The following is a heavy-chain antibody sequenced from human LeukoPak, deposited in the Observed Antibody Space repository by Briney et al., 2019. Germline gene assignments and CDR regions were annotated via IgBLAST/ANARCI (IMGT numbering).Heavy chain of an antibody. D-gene: IGHD3-22*01. V-gene: IGHV4-59*08. CDR3: ARHGGGYYYDSGGYLSPFDY. CDR1: GGSISSYY. Sequence: PSETLSLTCTVSGGSISSYYWSWIRQPPGKGLEWIGYIYYSGSTNYNPSLKSRVTISVDTSKNQFSLKLSSVTAADTAVYYCARHGGGYYYDSGGYLSPFDYWGQGPRSPSPQ. CDR2: IYYSGST. J-gene: IGHJ4*02.